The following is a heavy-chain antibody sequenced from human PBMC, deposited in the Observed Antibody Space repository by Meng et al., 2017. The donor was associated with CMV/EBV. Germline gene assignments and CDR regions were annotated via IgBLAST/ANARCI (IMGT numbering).Heavy chain of an antibody. CDR1: FTFSSYA. D-gene: IGHD4-17*01. V-gene: IGHV3-30-3*01. J-gene: IGHJ4*02. CDR2: ISYDGSNK. Sequence: FTFSSYAMHRVRQAPGKGLEWVAVISYDGSNKYYADSVKGRFTISRDNSKNTLYLQMNSLRAEDTAVYYCARDGGAQYGDIPYYFDYWGQGTLVTVSS. CDR3: ARDGGAQYGDIPYYFDY.